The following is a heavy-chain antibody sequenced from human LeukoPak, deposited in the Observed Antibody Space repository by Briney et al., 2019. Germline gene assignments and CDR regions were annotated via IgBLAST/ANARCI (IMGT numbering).Heavy chain of an antibody. Sequence: SETLSLTCAVYGGSFSGYNWSWIRQPPGKGLEWIGEINHSGSTNYNPSLKSRVTISVDTSKNQFSLKLSSVTAADTAVYYCARSGVVGATWGGWFDPWGQGTLVTVSS. J-gene: IGHJ5*02. CDR1: GGSFSGYN. V-gene: IGHV4-34*01. CDR3: ARSGVVGATWGGWFDP. CDR2: INHSGST. D-gene: IGHD1-26*01.